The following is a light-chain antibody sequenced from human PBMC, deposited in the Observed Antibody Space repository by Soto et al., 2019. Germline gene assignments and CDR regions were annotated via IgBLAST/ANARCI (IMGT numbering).Light chain of an antibody. J-gene: IGLJ2*01. CDR3: SSYTSSSTLTVV. CDR2: DVS. V-gene: IGLV2-14*01. Sequence: QSALTQPASVSGSPGQSITISCTGTSSDVGGYNYVSWYQQHPGKAPKLMIYDVSNRPSGVSNRFSGSKSGNTASLTISGLQAEDEADYSCSSYTSSSTLTVVSGGGTKPTVL. CDR1: SSDVGGYNY.